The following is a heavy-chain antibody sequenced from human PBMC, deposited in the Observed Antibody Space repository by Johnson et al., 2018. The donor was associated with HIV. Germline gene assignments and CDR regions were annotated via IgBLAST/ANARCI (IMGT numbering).Heavy chain of an antibody. CDR3: ARDRGSMPAVAFDI. V-gene: IGHV3-15*01. CDR2: IKSKTDGGTT. Sequence: VQLVESGGGLVKPGGSLRLSCAASGFTFSNAWMSWVRQAPGKGLEWVGRIKSKTDGGTTDYGAPVKGRVTISRDDSKNTLDLQMKSLKTEDTARYYCARDRGSMPAVAFDIWGQGTMVTVSS. J-gene: IGHJ3*02. CDR1: GFTFSNAW. D-gene: IGHD2-2*01.